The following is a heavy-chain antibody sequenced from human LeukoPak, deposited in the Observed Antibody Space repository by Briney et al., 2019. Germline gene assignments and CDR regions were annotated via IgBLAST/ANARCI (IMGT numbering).Heavy chain of an antibody. CDR3: AREVQRVFDY. D-gene: IGHD6-25*01. CDR2: ISSSSSYI. J-gene: IGHJ4*02. V-gene: IGHV3-21*01. CDR1: GFTFSSYS. Sequence: GGSLRLSCAASGFTFSSYSMTWVRQASGKGLEWVSSISSSSSYIYYADSVKGRFTISRDNAKNSLYLQMNSLRADDTAVYYCAREVQRVFDYWGQGTLVTVSS.